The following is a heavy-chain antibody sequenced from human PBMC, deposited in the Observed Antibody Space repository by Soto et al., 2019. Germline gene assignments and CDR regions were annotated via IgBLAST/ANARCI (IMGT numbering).Heavy chain of an antibody. CDR2: ISAYNGNT. J-gene: IGHJ6*02. CDR3: ARDRRYSSGWTLTAYYYYYGMDV. V-gene: IGHV1-18*01. D-gene: IGHD6-19*01. Sequence: GASVKVSCKASGYTFTSYGISWVRQAPGQGLEWMGWISAYNGNTNYAQKLQGRVTMTTDTSTSTAYMELRSLRSADTAVYYCARDRRYSSGWTLTAYYYYYGMDVWGQGTTVTVSS. CDR1: GYTFTSYG.